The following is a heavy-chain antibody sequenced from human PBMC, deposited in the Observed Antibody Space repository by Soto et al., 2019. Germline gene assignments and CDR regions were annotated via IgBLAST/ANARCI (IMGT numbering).Heavy chain of an antibody. CDR1: GGSFSGYY. D-gene: IGHD3-10*01. CDR2: INHSGST. Sequence: QVQLQQWGAGLLKPSETLSLTCAVYGGSFSGYYWTWIRQPPGTGLEWIGEINHSGSTNYNPSLKSRVTISVDTSKTQFSLNLTSVTAADTAVYYCARDKITCLFDYWGQGTLVTVSS. J-gene: IGHJ4*02. V-gene: IGHV4-34*01. CDR3: ARDKITCLFDY.